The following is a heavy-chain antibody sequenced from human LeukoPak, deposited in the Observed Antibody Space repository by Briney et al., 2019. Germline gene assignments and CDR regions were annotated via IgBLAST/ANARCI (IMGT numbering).Heavy chain of an antibody. D-gene: IGHD6-13*01. V-gene: IGHV3-9*01. CDR1: GFTFYDYA. CDR3: AKDIASSVHYYMDV. Sequence: GGSLRLSCAPSGFTFYDYAMHWVRHAPGKGLEWVSGITWNSGTIAYAASVKGRFTISRDNAKNSLYLQMTSLRAEDAAFYYCAKDIASSVHYYMDVWGKGTTVTVSS. J-gene: IGHJ6*03. CDR2: ITWNSGTI.